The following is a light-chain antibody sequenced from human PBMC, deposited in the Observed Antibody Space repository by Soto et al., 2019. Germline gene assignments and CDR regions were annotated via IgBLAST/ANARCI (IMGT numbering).Light chain of an antibody. Sequence: DIQMTQSPSSVSASVGDRVTITCRASQDISSWLAWFQQKPGEAPRLLIYAASSLHSGVPSRFSGSGSGTDFTLTISSLHPEDFATYYCQQGNSFPLTFGGGTKVEIK. CDR3: QQGNSFPLT. CDR2: AAS. CDR1: QDISSW. J-gene: IGKJ4*01. V-gene: IGKV1-12*01.